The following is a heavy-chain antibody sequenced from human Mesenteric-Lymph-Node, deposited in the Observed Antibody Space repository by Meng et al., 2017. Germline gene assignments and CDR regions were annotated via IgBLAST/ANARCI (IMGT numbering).Heavy chain of an antibody. Sequence: VPLRWSLPGRVEPLQTRWLTCPFSGGSMSSGNYYWSWIRQPPGKGLEWIGYIHHSGSAYYNPSLKSRVSISVDTSKNQFSLNLNSMTAADTAVYYCASFDHIPRRNYFDYWGQGTLVTVSS. J-gene: IGHJ4*02. D-gene: IGHD2-21*01. CDR3: ASFDHIPRRNYFDY. CDR1: GGSMSSGNYY. CDR2: IHHSGSA. V-gene: IGHV4-30-4*01.